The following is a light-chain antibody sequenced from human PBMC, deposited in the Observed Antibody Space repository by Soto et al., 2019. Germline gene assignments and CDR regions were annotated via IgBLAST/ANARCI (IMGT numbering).Light chain of an antibody. CDR1: QSVSSN. V-gene: IGKV3-15*01. Sequence: EIVMTQSPATLSVSPGERATLSCRASQSVSSNLAWYQQKPGQAPRLLIYGASTRATGIPARFSGSGSGTEFTLTITSLQSEDSAIYYCQQYSNWPPEYTFGQGTKLEIK. CDR2: GAS. J-gene: IGKJ2*01. CDR3: QQYSNWPPEYT.